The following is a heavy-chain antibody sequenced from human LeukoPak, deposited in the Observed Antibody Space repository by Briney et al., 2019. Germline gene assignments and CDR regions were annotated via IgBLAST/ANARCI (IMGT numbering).Heavy chain of an antibody. CDR1: GFSVDSSY. J-gene: IGHJ5*01. CDR3: ARDRPTSGIDS. CDR2: IYTNGKD. D-gene: IGHD2-15*01. V-gene: IGHV3-53*01. Sequence: GGSLRLSCSVSGFSVDSSYMTWVRRSPGKGLEWVSVIYTNGKDDYAESAKGRFTISRDISKNSLDLQMNRLRVDDTAVYYCARDRPTSGIDSWGQGTLVIVSS.